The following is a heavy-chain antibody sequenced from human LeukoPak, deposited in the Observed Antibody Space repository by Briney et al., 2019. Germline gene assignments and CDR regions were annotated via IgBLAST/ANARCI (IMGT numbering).Heavy chain of an antibody. V-gene: IGHV3-13*01. CDR1: GFTFSSYA. CDR3: ARADDSGYFDY. CDR2: IGTAGDT. D-gene: IGHD1-26*01. Sequence: PGGSLRLSCAASGFTFSSYAMHWVRQTTGKGLEWVSAIGTAGDTYYPGSVKGRFTISRENAKNSLYLQMNSLRAGDTAVYYCARADDSGYFDYWGQGTLVTVSS. J-gene: IGHJ4*02.